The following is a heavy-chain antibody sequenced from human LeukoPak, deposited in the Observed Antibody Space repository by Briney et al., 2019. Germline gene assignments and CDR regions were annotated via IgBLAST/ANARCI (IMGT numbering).Heavy chain of an antibody. CDR2: ISSSSSYI. V-gene: IGHV3-21*01. J-gene: IGHJ4*02. D-gene: IGHD3-10*01. CDR1: GFTFSTYN. Sequence: GGSLRLSCAASGFTFSTYNMNWVRQAPGKGLEWVSSISSSSSYIYYADSVKGRFTISRDNAKNSLYLQMNSLRAEDTAVYYCARGLFMVRGVTFDYWGQGTLVTVSS. CDR3: ARGLFMVRGVTFDY.